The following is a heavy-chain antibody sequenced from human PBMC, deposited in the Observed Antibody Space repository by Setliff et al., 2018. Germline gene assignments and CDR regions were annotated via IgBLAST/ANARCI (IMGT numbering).Heavy chain of an antibody. CDR1: GYTLTELS. J-gene: IGHJ4*02. D-gene: IGHD3-22*01. CDR3: ATLALPEYYESRGYYPHDD. V-gene: IGHV1-24*01. CDR2: FDPEDGDT. Sequence: ASVKVSCKVSGYTLTELSMHWVRQAPGKGLEWMGGFDPEDGDTIYAQKFQGRVTMTEDTSTDTAYMELSSLRSEDTAVYYCATLALPEYYESRGYYPHDDWVQGTMVTVSS.